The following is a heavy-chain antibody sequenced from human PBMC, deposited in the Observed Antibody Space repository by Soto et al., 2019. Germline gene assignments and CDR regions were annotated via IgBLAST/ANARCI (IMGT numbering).Heavy chain of an antibody. CDR3: ARDPPNFYYYGMDV. Sequence: EVQLVESGGGLVQPGGSLSLSCIASGFTLSTYSMTWVRQAPGKGLEWLSYISKSSTTINYADLVKGRFTISRDNAKNSVYLEMSSLRDEDSAVYYCARDPPNFYYYGMDVWGQGTMVSVSS. CDR2: ISKSSTTI. V-gene: IGHV3-48*02. J-gene: IGHJ6*02. CDR1: GFTLSTYS.